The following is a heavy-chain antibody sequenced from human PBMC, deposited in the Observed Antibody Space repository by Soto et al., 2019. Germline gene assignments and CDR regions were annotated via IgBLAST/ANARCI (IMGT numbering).Heavy chain of an antibody. Sequence: QDQLVQSGAEVKKPGASVKVSCKASGYSFTNYGITWVRQAPGQRLEWMGWISAFNGNTHSAQKLQGRVTMTTDASTSTAYLELRSLRSDDTAVYYCARDRGVAPPVAGNTHYYYYMDVWGKGTTVTVSS. CDR2: ISAFNGNT. J-gene: IGHJ6*03. CDR3: ARDRGVAPPVAGNTHYYYYMDV. D-gene: IGHD6-19*01. CDR1: GYSFTNYG. V-gene: IGHV1-18*01.